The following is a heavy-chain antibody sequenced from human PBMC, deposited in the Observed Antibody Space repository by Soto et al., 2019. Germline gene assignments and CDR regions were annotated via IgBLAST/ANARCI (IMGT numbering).Heavy chain of an antibody. CDR3: ARRGPGTYFDY. CDR2: ISGSGGSR. J-gene: IGHJ4*02. V-gene: IGHV3-23*01. CDR1: GFTFSSYA. D-gene: IGHD6-13*01. Sequence: EVQLLDSGGGLVQPGGSLRLSCAASGFTFSSYAMNWVRQAPGKGLEWVSVISGSGGSRYYADSVKGRFTISRDNSKNTLYLQMNSLRAEDTAVYYCARRGPGTYFDYWGQGTLVTVSS.